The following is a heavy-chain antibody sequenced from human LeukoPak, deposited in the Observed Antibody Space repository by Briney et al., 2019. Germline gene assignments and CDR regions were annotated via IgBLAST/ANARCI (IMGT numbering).Heavy chain of an antibody. CDR1: EFTFCSHA. CDR3: AKDLRSSNYYFFDY. D-gene: IGHD6-13*01. J-gene: IGHJ4*02. V-gene: IGHV3-23*01. CDR2: ISDSGGST. Sequence: GRSLRLSCAGSEFTFCSHAMTWVRQAPGKGLEWVSGISDSGGSTYYADSVKGRFTISIDNSKNTLYLQMSSLRAEDTAVYYCAKDLRSSNYYFFDYWGQGTLVTVSS.